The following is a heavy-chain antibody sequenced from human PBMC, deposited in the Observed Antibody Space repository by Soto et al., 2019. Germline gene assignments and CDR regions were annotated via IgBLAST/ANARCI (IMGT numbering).Heavy chain of an antibody. J-gene: IGHJ3*02. CDR2: ILVDGRT. D-gene: IGHD2-8*02. CDR1: GFICSSYD. Sequence: GGSLRLSCAASGFICSSYDMSWVRQAPGKGLEWVSTILVDGRTFYVDSVKGRFTISRDNSKKTVYLQMNSLTAGDTALYYCAKATATGGGAFDICGQGTMVTVSS. V-gene: IGHV3-23*01. CDR3: AKATATGGGAFDI.